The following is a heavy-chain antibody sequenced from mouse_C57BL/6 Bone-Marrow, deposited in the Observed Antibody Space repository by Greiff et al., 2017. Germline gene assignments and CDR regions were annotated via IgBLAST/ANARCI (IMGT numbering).Heavy chain of an antibody. V-gene: IGHV14-4*01. CDR2: IDPENGDT. Sequence: EVQLQQSGAELVRPGASVKLSCTASGFNIKAAYMPWLKQSPKQGLEWIGWIDPENGDTEYASKFQGKATIPADTTSNTAYLQLSSLTSEDTAVYYCTPITTVVGGYFDVWGTGTTVTVSS. CDR3: TPITTVVGGYFDV. J-gene: IGHJ1*03. CDR1: GFNIKAAY. D-gene: IGHD1-1*01.